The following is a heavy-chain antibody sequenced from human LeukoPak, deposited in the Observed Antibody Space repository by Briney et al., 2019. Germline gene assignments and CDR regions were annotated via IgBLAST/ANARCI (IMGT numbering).Heavy chain of an antibody. CDR2: IYYSWST. CDR1: GDSISSSTYY. J-gene: IGHJ4*02. D-gene: IGHD3-16*01. Sequence: SETLSLTCTVSGDSISSSTYYSGWIRQPPGKELEWIGTIYYSWSTYYNPSLKSVVPISVDTAKNRFSLKLSCVTAADTAVYFCARGGTLRTFDYWGQGTLVTVSS. V-gene: IGHV4-39*01. CDR3: ARGGTLRTFDY.